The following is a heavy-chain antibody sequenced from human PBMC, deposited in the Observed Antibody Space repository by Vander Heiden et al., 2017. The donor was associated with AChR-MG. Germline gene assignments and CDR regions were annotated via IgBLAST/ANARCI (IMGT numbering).Heavy chain of an antibody. CDR3: ARGCTRYPAPLDY. D-gene: IGHD3-9*01. CDR2: INHSGST. Sequence: QVQLQQWGAGLLQPSETLSLTCAVYGGPLSGYYWGWIRQPPGKGLEWIGEINHSGSTNYHPSLKSRVTISVDTSKTQFSLKLSSVTAADTAVYYFARGCTRYPAPLDYWGQGTLVTVSS. J-gene: IGHJ4*02. V-gene: IGHV4-34*01. CDR1: GGPLSGYY.